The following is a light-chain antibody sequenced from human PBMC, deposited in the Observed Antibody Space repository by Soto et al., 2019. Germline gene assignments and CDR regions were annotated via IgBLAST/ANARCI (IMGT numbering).Light chain of an antibody. J-gene: IGKJ1*01. Sequence: EVGLTQSPGTLSLSPGERTTLSCGASQSVSSSYLAWYQQKPGQAPRLLIYAASSRATGIPDRFSGSGSGTDFTLTISRLEPEDFAVYYCQQYGSSRWTVGQGTKVEIK. V-gene: IGKV3-20*01. CDR3: QQYGSSRWT. CDR2: AAS. CDR1: QSVSSSY.